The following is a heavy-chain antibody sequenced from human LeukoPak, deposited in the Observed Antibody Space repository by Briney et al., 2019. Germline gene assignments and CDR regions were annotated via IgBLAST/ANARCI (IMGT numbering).Heavy chain of an antibody. CDR2: IRSSSSYI. V-gene: IGHV3-21*01. Sequence: GGSLRLSCAASGFTFSSYSMSWVRQAPGKGLEWVSSIRSSSSYIYYADSVKGRFTISRDNAKNSLYLQMNSLRAEDTAVYYCARDSPITMTAGGFDYWGQGTLVTVSS. D-gene: IGHD3-22*01. CDR3: ARDSPITMTAGGFDY. J-gene: IGHJ4*02. CDR1: GFTFSSYS.